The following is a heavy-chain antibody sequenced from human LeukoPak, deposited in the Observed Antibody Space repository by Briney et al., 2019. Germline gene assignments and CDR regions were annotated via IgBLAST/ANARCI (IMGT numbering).Heavy chain of an antibody. V-gene: IGHV3-48*03. CDR3: ASSRYDSSGYSGIIGY. D-gene: IGHD3-22*01. CDR1: GFTFSSYE. CDR2: ISYNGSSI. J-gene: IGHJ4*01. Sequence: GGSLRLSCAASGFTFSSYEMNWVRQAPGKGPEWLSYISYNGSSIYYADSVKGRFTISRDNAKNSLYLQMNSLRPEDTAVYYCASSRYDSSGYSGIIGYWGKGTLVTVSS.